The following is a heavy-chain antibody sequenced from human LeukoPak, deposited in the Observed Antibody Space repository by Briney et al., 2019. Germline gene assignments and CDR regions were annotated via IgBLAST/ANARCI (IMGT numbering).Heavy chain of an antibody. D-gene: IGHD2-15*01. CDR1: GGSINNGGYY. J-gene: IGHJ6*02. Sequence: SETLSLTCTVSGGSINNGGYYWSWIRQHPGKGLQWIGYICSSGSAYYNASLKSRVSMSTDTSNNQFSLKLNSVTAADTAVYYCARDGGGSLHGMDVWGQGTTVTVSS. V-gene: IGHV4-31*03. CDR2: ICSSGSA. CDR3: ARDGGGSLHGMDV.